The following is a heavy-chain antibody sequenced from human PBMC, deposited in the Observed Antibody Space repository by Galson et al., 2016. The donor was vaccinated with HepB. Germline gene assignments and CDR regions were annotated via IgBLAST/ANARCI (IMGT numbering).Heavy chain of an antibody. CDR2: ISSSSRYI. Sequence: SLRLSCAASGFSFSSYGMNWVRQAPGKGLEWVSSISSSSRYIYYADSLKGRFPISRDNAKNSLYLQMNSLRAEDTAVYYCARGHYDFWSGPSRRAFDIWGQGTMVTVSS. J-gene: IGHJ3*02. V-gene: IGHV3-21*01. D-gene: IGHD3-3*01. CDR3: ARGHYDFWSGPSRRAFDI. CDR1: GFSFSSYG.